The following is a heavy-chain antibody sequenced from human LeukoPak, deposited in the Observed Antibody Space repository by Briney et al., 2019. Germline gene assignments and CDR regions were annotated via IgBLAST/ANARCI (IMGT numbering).Heavy chain of an antibody. Sequence: SETLSLTCTVSGGSISSYYWSWIRQPPGKGLEWIGYIYYSGSTNYNPSLKSRVTISVATSKNQFSLKLSSVTAADTAVYYCARRSYYDFWSGYYLDPWGQGTLVTVSS. J-gene: IGHJ5*02. V-gene: IGHV4-59*12. CDR2: IYYSGST. CDR3: ARRSYYDFWSGYYLDP. CDR1: GGSISSYY. D-gene: IGHD3-3*01.